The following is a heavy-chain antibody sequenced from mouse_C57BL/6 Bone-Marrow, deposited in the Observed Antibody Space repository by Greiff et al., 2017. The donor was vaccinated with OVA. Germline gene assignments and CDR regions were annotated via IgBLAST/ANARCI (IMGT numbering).Heavy chain of an antibody. J-gene: IGHJ1*03. Sequence: EVKLMESGAELVKPGASVKLSCTASGFNIKDYYMHWVKQRTEQGLEWIGRIDPEDGETKYAPKFQGKATITADTSSNTAYLQLSSLTSEDTAVYYCAKSGSSHWYFDVWGTGTTVTVSS. V-gene: IGHV14-2*01. CDR2: IDPEDGET. D-gene: IGHD1-1*01. CDR1: GFNIKDYY. CDR3: AKSGSSHWYFDV.